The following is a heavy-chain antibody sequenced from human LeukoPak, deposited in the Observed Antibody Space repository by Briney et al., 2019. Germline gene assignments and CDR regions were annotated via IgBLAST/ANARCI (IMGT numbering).Heavy chain of an antibody. Sequence: SETLSLTCAVSGGSISSGGYSWSWIRQPPGKGLEWIGEINHSGSTNYNPSLKSRVTISVDTSKNQFSLKLSSVTAADTAVYYCARRATIFGVVIIVRAFDIWGQGTMVTVSS. CDR3: ARRATIFGVVIIVRAFDI. CDR1: GGSISSGGYS. V-gene: IGHV4-34*01. CDR2: INHSGST. D-gene: IGHD3-3*01. J-gene: IGHJ3*02.